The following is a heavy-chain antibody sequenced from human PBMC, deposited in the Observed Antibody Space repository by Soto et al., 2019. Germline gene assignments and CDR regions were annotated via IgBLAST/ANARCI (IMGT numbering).Heavy chain of an antibody. CDR2: INSDESST. D-gene: IGHD3-16*01. Sequence: PGGSLRLSCAASGFSISSYWMHWVRQAPGKGLVWVSRINSDESSTDYADSVKGRSTISRDNAKNTLYLQMNSLRAEDTALYYCARSKATFGKNWFDPWGQGTLVTVSS. V-gene: IGHV3-74*01. CDR3: ARSKATFGKNWFDP. CDR1: GFSISSYW. J-gene: IGHJ5*02.